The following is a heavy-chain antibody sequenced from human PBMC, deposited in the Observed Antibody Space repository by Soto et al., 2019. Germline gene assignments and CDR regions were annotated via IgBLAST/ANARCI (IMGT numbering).Heavy chain of an antibody. D-gene: IGHD5-12*01. CDR1: GGSISGYY. CDR3: ARDGYNSGNAFDI. V-gene: IGHV4-59*12. CDR2: IFCRGST. Sequence: SETLSLTCTVSGGSISGYYWAWIRQSPGTGLEWIGYIFCRGSTTYNPSLKSRLTISVDTSKNQFSLKLSSVTAADTAVYYCARDGYNSGNAFDIWGQGTLVTVSS. J-gene: IGHJ3*02.